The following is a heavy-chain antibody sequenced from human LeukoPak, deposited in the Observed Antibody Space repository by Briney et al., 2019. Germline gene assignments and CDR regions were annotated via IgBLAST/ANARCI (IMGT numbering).Heavy chain of an antibody. CDR3: ARDLTLDV. CDR2: IYYSGIT. CDR1: GGSMSTYY. V-gene: IGHV4-59*01. Sequence: SETLSLTCTVSGGSMSTYYWNWIRQPPGKGLEWIGFIYYSGITNYNSAFESRVTISIDTSKNQFSLSLSSVTAADTAVYYCARDLTLDVWGKGTTVIISS. J-gene: IGHJ6*04.